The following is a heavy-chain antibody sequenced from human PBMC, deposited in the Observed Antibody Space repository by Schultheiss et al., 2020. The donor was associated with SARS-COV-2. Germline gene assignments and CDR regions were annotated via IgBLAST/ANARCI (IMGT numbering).Heavy chain of an antibody. J-gene: IGHJ6*02. V-gene: IGHV3-9*01. D-gene: IGHD6-25*01. Sequence: GGSLRLSCAVSGIPAHAMHWVRQTPGKGLEWVSGIFWKSGITGYADSVKGRFTISRDSAKNSLDLQMNSLRAEDTALYYCGKDLTPGGLDVWGQGTTVTVSS. CDR3: GKDLTPGGLDV. CDR2: IFWKSGIT. CDR1: GIPAHA.